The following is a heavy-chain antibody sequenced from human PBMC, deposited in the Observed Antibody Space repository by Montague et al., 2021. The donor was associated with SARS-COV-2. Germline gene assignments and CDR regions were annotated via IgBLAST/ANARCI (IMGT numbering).Heavy chain of an antibody. J-gene: IGHJ6*03. V-gene: IGHV4-61*02. D-gene: IGHD6-13*01. CDR1: GGSISSGSYY. CDR2: IYTSGST. CDR3: AREAAAAYYYYYYMDV. Sequence: TLSLTCTVSGGSISSGSYYWNWIRQPAGKGLEWIGRIYTSGSTNYNPSLKSRVTISVDTSKNQFSLKLSSVTAADTAVYYCAREAAAAYYYYYYMDVWGKGTTVTVSS.